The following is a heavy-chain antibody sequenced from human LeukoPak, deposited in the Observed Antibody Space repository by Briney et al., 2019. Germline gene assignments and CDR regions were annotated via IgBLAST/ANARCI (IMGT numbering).Heavy chain of an antibody. CDR3: ARRLVTTKWFDP. V-gene: IGHV4-34*01. J-gene: IGHJ5*02. CDR1: GGSFSGYY. Sequence: SETLSLTCAVYGGSFSGYYWSWIRQPPGKGLEWIGEINHSGSTNYNPSLKSRVTISVDTSKNQFSLKLSSVTAADTAVYYCARRLVTTKWFDPWGQGTLVTASS. D-gene: IGHD4-17*01. CDR2: INHSGST.